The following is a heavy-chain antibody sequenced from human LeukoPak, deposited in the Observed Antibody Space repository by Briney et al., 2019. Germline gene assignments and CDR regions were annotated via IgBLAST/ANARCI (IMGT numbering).Heavy chain of an antibody. CDR1: GGSISDYN. D-gene: IGHD2-21*01. CDR2: IYSTGGT. Sequence: SETLSLTCTVSGGSISDYNWSWIRQPPGKKLEWIGYIYSTGGTNYNPSLKSRVTISLGASKNEFSLKLRSATAADTAVYYCARGSYIYSFWGQGTLVTVSS. CDR3: ARGSYIYSF. J-gene: IGHJ4*02. V-gene: IGHV4-59*01.